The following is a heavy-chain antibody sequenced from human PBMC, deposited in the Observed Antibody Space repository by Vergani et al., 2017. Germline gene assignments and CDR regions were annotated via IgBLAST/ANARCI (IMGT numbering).Heavy chain of an antibody. D-gene: IGHD3-22*01. J-gene: IGHJ3*02. CDR2: ISYDGSNK. V-gene: IGHV3-30-3*01. CDR3: AREVRYYDSSGYYLGNDAFDI. CDR1: GFTFSSYA. Sequence: QVQLVESGGGVVQPGRSLRLSCAASGFTFSSYAMHWVRQAPGKGLEWVAVISYDGSNKYYADPVKGRFTISRDNSKNTLYLQMNSLRAEDTAVYYCAREVRYYDSSGYYLGNDAFDIWGQGTMVTVSS.